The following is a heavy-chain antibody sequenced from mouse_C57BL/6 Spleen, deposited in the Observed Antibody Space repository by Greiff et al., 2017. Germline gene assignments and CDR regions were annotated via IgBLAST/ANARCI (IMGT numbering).Heavy chain of an antibody. CDR1: GYTFTSYT. CDR3: AREGGPRAMDY. CDR2: INPSSGYT. V-gene: IGHV1-4*01. Sequence: VQLQQSGAELARPGASVKMSCKASGYTFTSYTMHWVKQRPGQGLEWIGYINPSSGYTKYNQKFKDKATLTADKSSSTAYMQLSSLTSEDYAVYYCAREGGPRAMDYWGQGTSVTVSS. J-gene: IGHJ4*01.